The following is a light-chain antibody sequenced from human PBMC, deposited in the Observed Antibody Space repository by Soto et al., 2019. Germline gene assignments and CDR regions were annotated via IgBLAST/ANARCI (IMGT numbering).Light chain of an antibody. Sequence: QSALTQPASVSGSPGQSITISCTGSSSDVGNYNLVTWYQQHPGKVPKLIIYEDSKRPSGVSNRFSGSKSGNTASLTISGLQAGDEADYYCASYAGSGTVVFGGGTKVTVL. CDR1: SSDVGNYNL. V-gene: IGLV2-23*01. CDR3: ASYAGSGTVV. CDR2: EDS. J-gene: IGLJ3*02.